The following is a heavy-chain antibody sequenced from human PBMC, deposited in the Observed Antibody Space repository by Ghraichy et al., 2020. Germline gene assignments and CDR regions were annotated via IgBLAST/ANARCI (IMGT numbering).Heavy chain of an antibody. CDR1: GGSISSYY. J-gene: IGHJ5*02. CDR3: ARLLVPAATSVSGSWFDP. Sequence: SETLSLTCTVSGGSISSYYWSWIRQPPGKGLEWIGYIYYSGSTNYNPSLKSRVTISVDTSKNQFSLKLSSVTAADMAVYYCARLLVPAATSVSGSWFDPWGQGTLVTVAS. CDR2: IYYSGST. V-gene: IGHV4-59*08. D-gene: IGHD2-2*01.